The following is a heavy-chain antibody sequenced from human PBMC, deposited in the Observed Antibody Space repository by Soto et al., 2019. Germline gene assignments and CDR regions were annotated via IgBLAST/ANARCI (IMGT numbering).Heavy chain of an antibody. D-gene: IGHD3-22*01. CDR3: AKRDYYDSTTFSPLFES. CDR2: ITGDGRST. V-gene: IGHV3-23*01. J-gene: IGHJ4*02. Sequence: EVLLLESGGGLAQPGGSLRLSCTASGFTFSGYAMSWVRQAPGKGLEWVAAITGDGRSTYYADFVRGRFSISRDNSQKKLYLQMNSLTTEDTAVYHCAKRDYYDSTTFSPLFESWGQGTLVTVSS. CDR1: GFTFSGYA.